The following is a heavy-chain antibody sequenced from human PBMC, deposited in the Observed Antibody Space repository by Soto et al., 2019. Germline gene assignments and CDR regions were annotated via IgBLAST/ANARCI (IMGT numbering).Heavy chain of an antibody. Sequence: GGSLRLSCAASGFIFSNAWMSWVRQAPGKGLQWVGRIKSKTNGGTTDYAAPVRGRFSISRDDSKNTLYLQMNSLKTEDTAVYYCTTDDPINRYWGQGTLVTVSS. V-gene: IGHV3-15*01. J-gene: IGHJ4*02. CDR2: IKSKTNGGTT. CDR3: TTDDPINRY. CDR1: GFIFSNAW.